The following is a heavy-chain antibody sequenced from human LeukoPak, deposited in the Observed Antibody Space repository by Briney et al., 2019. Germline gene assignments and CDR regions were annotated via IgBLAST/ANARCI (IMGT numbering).Heavy chain of an antibody. CDR1: GGSISSSSYY. Sequence: PSETLSLTCTVSGGSISSSSYYWGWIRQPPGKGLEWIGSIYYGGSTYYNPSLKSRVTISVDTSKNQFSLKLSSVTAADTAVYYCASNSGYDWNYFDYWGQGTLVTVSS. V-gene: IGHV4-39*01. J-gene: IGHJ4*02. D-gene: IGHD5-12*01. CDR3: ASNSGYDWNYFDY. CDR2: IYYGGST.